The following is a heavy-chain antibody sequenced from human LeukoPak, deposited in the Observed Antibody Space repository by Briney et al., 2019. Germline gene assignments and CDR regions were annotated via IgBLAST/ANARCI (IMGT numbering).Heavy chain of an antibody. J-gene: IGHJ3*02. CDR1: GLTVSSYF. CDR2: IYSGGNT. CDR3: ARDRLPPLGAFDI. Sequence: GGSLRLSCAASGLTVSSYFMRWVRQAPGKGLEWVSVIYSGGNTYYADYVKGRFTISRDNSKNTLYLQMNSLRAEDTAVYHCARDRLPPLGAFDIWGQGTMVTVSS. D-gene: IGHD3-16*01. V-gene: IGHV3-66*01.